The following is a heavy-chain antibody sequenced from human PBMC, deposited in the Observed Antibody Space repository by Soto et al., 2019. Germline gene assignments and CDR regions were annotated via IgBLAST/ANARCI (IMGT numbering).Heavy chain of an antibody. J-gene: IGHJ4*02. Sequence: QVQLVQSGTEVKKPGSSVKVSCKASGDTFSFYTINWVRQAPGLGLEWVGRINPIVSMSNYAQKFQGRVSMTADKSTSKAYMELRSLGSDDTAMYFCAASYGSGYRAFDYWGQGALVIVSS. D-gene: IGHD3-10*01. CDR1: GDTFSFYT. CDR2: INPIVSMS. CDR3: AASYGSGYRAFDY. V-gene: IGHV1-69*02.